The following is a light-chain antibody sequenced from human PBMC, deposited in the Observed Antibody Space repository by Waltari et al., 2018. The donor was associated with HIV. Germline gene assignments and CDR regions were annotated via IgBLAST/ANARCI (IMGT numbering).Light chain of an antibody. CDR3: SFYGGSNILV. CDR2: EVS. Sequence: QSALPQPPSASGSPGHSVTIYCTGPSSELGFYNSVSWYQQRPGKAPKFIISEVSKRSSGIPNRFSGSTSGNTASLTVSGLQADDEAEYFCSFYGGSNILVFGGGTKLTVL. V-gene: IGLV2-8*01. J-gene: IGLJ2*01. CDR1: SSELGFYNS.